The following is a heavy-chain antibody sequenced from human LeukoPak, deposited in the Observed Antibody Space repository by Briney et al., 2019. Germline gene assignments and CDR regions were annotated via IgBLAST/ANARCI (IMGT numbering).Heavy chain of an antibody. CDR2: IIPIFGTA. D-gene: IGHD6-19*01. CDR3: ASLYSSGWLSDAFDI. J-gene: IGHJ3*02. CDR1: GGTFSSYA. V-gene: IGHV1-69*05. Sequence: SVKVSRKASGGTFSSYAISWVRQAPGQGLEWMGGIIPIFGTANYAQKFQGRVTITTDESTSTAYMELSSLRSEDTAVYYCASLYSSGWLSDAFDIWGQGTMVTVSS.